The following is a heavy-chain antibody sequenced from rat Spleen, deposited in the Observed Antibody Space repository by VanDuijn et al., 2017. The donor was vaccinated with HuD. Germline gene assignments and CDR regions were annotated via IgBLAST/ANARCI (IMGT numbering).Heavy chain of an antibody. J-gene: IGHJ2*01. V-gene: IGHV5-22*01. CDR3: AVSGYGY. CDR1: GFTFSDYN. Sequence: EVQLVESGGGLVQPGRSLKLSCAASGFTFSDYNMAWVRQAPKKGLEWVATISYEGSSTYYGDSVKGRFTISRDNAENTVYLQMNSLRSEDTATYYCAVSGYGYWGQGVMVTVSS. CDR2: ISYEGSST. D-gene: IGHD4-3*01.